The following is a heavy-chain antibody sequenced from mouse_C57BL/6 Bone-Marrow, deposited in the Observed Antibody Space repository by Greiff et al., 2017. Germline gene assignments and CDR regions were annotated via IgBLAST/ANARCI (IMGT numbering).Heavy chain of an antibody. V-gene: IGHV1-55*01. CDR1: GYTFTSYW. D-gene: IGHD5-1*01. CDR2: IYPGSGST. CDR3: AEYDCAMDY. J-gene: IGHJ4*01. Sequence: QVQLKQPGAELVKPGASVKMSCKASGYTFTSYWITWVKQRPGQGLEWIGDIYPGSGSTNYNEKFKSKATLTVDTSSSTAYMQLSSLTYEDSAVYYCAEYDCAMDYWGQGTSLTVSS.